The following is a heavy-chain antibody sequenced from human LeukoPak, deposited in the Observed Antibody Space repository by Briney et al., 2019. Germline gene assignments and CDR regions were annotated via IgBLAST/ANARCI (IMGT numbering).Heavy chain of an antibody. CDR1: GFTFSIYW. Sequence: PGGSLRLSCAASGFTFSIYWMSWVRQAPGKGLEWVANIKQDGSEKYYVGSVRGRFTISRDNAKNSLYLQINSLRAEDTAVYYCTRSDCSGGGCYSVRAFDIWGQGTMVAVSS. CDR2: IKQDGSEK. CDR3: TRSDCSGGGCYSVRAFDI. D-gene: IGHD2-15*01. J-gene: IGHJ3*02. V-gene: IGHV3-7*01.